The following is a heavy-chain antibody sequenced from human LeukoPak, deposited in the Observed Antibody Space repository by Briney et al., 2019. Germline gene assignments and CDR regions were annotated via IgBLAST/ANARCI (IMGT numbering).Heavy chain of an antibody. J-gene: IGHJ4*02. CDR2: ISSSSYI. D-gene: IGHD5-12*01. CDR1: GFTFSSYS. V-gene: IGHV3-21*01. Sequence: GGSLRLSCAASGFTFSSYSMNWVRQAPGKGLEWVSSISSSSYIYYADSVKGRFTISRDNAKNSLYLQMNSLRAGDTAVYYCARSHVATRRGYYFDYWGQGTLVTVSS. CDR3: ARSHVATRRGYYFDY.